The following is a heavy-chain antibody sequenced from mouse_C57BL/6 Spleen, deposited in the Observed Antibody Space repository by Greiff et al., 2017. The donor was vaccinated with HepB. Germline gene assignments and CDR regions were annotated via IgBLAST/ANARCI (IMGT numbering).Heavy chain of an antibody. D-gene: IGHD4-1*01. Sequence: QVHVKQSGPELVKPGASVKISCKASGYTFTDYYINWVKQRPGQGLEWIGWIFPGSGSTYYNEKFKGKATLTVDKSSSTAYMLLSSLTSEDSAVYFCARRAELGGGFAYWGQGTLVTVSA. CDR3: ARRAELGGGFAY. J-gene: IGHJ3*01. V-gene: IGHV1-75*01. CDR2: IFPGSGST. CDR1: GYTFTDYY.